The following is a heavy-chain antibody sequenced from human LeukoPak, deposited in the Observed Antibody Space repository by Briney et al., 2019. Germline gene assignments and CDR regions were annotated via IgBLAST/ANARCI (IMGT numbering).Heavy chain of an antibody. V-gene: IGHV1-69*13. CDR2: IIPIFGTA. J-gene: IGHJ4*02. D-gene: IGHD5-24*01. CDR3: ARETGHGYNWMGY. CDR1: GGTFSSYA. Sequence: EASVKVSCKASGGTFSSYAISWVRQAPGQGLEWMGGIIPIFGTANSAQTFQGRVTITADESTSTAYMELRSLRSEDTAVYYCARETGHGYNWMGYWGQGTLVTVSS.